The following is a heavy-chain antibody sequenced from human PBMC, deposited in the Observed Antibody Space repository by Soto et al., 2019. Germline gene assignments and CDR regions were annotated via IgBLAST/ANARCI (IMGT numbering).Heavy chain of an antibody. CDR3: AREEWLGQTPFES. Sequence: QVQLVQSGAEVKKSGASVKVSCKASGFTLNEFGVSWVRQAPGQGLEWMGWISGYDGNTNFAQKYEGRVTMTIDSSTSTAYMELRNLRSDDTAMYYCAREEWLGQTPFESWGQGTLVTVSS. D-gene: IGHD3-10*01. J-gene: IGHJ4*02. V-gene: IGHV1-18*01. CDR2: ISGYDGNT. CDR1: GFTLNEFG.